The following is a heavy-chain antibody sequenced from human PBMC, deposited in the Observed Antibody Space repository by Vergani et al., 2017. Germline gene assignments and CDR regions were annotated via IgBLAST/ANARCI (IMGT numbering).Heavy chain of an antibody. CDR3: ARRSGIVYDIFSGTQYFFDF. CDR2: IYHSGST. Sequence: QVQLPESGPGLVKPSETLSLTCTVSGYSISSGYYWGWIRQPPGKGLEWIGSIYHSGSTYYNPSLKSRVTISVDTSNNHFSLRLNSLTAADTAVYYCARRSGIVYDIFSGTQYFFDFWGQGTLVTVSS. D-gene: IGHD3-9*01. CDR1: GYSISSGYY. J-gene: IGHJ4*02. V-gene: IGHV4-38-2*02.